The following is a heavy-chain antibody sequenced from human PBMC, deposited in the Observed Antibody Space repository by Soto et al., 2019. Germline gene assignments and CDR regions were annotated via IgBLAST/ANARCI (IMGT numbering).Heavy chain of an antibody. CDR2: IKSQASGGTI. V-gene: IGHV3-15*07. D-gene: IGHD3-9*01. CDR3: ARATGYDILTGHHYRYFQH. CDR1: GITFIYAW. Sequence: GGSLRLSCAASGITFIYAWMDWVRQAPGKRLEWVGRIKSQASGGTIDYDAPVKGRFTISRDDSKNTVYLQMDSLKTEDTAVYYCARATGYDILTGHHYRYFQHWGQGTLVTVSS. J-gene: IGHJ1*01.